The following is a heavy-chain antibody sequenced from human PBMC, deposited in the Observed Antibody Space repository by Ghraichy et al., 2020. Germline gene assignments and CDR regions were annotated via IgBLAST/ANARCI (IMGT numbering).Heavy chain of an antibody. Sequence: GESLNISCAAFGFTFRDKWMSWVRQAPGKGLEWIARIKSKKDGATIDYSAPVRGRFTISRDDSRNTLYLQMNSLKVEDTGMYYCTTDPQDWGQGTPVIVSS. CDR3: TTDPQD. J-gene: IGHJ4*02. V-gene: IGHV3-15*01. CDR2: IKSKKDGATI. CDR1: GFTFRDKW.